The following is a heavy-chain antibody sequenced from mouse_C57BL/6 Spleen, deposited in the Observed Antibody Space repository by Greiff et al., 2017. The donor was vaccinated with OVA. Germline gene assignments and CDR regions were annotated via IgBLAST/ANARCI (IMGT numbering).Heavy chain of an antibody. J-gene: IGHJ4*01. D-gene: IGHD2-5*01. CDR3: ARGSNYNAMDY. CDR2: ISYSGST. Sequence: DVKLQESGPGMVKPSQSLSLTCTVTGYSITSGYDWHWIRHFPGNKLEWMGYISYSGSTNYNPSLKSRISITHDTSKNHFFLKLNSVTTEDTATYYCARGSNYNAMDYWGQGTSVTVSS. CDR1: GYSITSGYD. V-gene: IGHV3-1*01.